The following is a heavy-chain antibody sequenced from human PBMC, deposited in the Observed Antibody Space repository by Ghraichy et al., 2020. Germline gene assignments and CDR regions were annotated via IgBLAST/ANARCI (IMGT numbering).Heavy chain of an antibody. V-gene: IGHV4-34*01. Sequence: GSLSLTCAVYGGSFSGYYWSWIRQPPGKGLEWIGEINHSGSTNYNPSLKSRVTISVDTSKNQFSLKLSSVTAADTAVYYCARAQHYGDYLFDYWGQGTLVTVSS. CDR1: GGSFSGYY. J-gene: IGHJ4*02. D-gene: IGHD4-17*01. CDR3: ARAQHYGDYLFDY. CDR2: INHSGST.